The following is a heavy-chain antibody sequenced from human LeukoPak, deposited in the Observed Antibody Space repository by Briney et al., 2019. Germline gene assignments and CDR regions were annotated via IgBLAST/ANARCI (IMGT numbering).Heavy chain of an antibody. D-gene: IGHD5-12*01. Sequence: GGSLRLSCAASEFTFSSYSMNWVRQAPGKGLVWVSRIDTEGNTINYADSVKGRFTISRDNAGDTLYLQMNSLRAEDTGVYYCATDLSGRHDYWGQGTLVTVSS. V-gene: IGHV3-74*01. CDR3: ATDLSGRHDY. CDR2: IDTEGNTI. CDR1: EFTFSSYS. J-gene: IGHJ4*02.